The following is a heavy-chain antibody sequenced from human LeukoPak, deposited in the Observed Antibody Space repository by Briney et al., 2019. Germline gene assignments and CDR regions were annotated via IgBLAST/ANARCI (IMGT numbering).Heavy chain of an antibody. CDR3: AKAPAGHCSGVICYPLDN. CDR1: GFTFSSYE. CDR2: ISSSGSTI. V-gene: IGHV3-48*03. J-gene: IGHJ4*02. Sequence: PGGSLRLSCAASGFTFSSYEMNWVRQAPGKGLEWVSYISSSGSTIYYADSVKGRFTISRDNAKNSLYLQMNSLRAEDTAVYYCAKAPAGHCSGVICYPLDNWGQGILVSVSS. D-gene: IGHD2-15*01.